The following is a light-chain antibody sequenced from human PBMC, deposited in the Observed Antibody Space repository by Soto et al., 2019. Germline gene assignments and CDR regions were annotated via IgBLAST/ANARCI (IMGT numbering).Light chain of an antibody. CDR3: QQANGFPYT. CDR1: QDISNW. CDR2: AAS. Sequence: DIQMTQSPSSVSASVGDRVTMTCRASQDISNWLAWYQQKPGKAPKLLIYAASSLQTGVPPRFSGSGSGTDFTLTISSLQPEDFATYFCQQANGFPYTFGQGTKLEIK. V-gene: IGKV1-12*01. J-gene: IGKJ2*01.